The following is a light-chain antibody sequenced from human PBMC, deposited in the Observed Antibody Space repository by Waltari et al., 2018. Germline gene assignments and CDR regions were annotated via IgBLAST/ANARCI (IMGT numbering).Light chain of an antibody. CDR1: TNDIGGYDY. CDR2: DVT. V-gene: IGLV2-14*03. Sequence: QSALTQPASVSGSPGQSITISCSGSTNDIGGYDYVSWYQHRPDSAPKLLIHDVTNRPSRVSYRFSGSKSGNTASLTISWLRPEDEADYYCSSYSSATTSYVFGTGTKVTVL. J-gene: IGLJ1*01. CDR3: SSYSSATTSYV.